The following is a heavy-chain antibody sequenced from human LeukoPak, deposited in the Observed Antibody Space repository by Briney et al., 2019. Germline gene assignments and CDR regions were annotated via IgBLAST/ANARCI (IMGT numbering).Heavy chain of an antibody. CDR3: ARGYYYDSSGRNWFDP. Sequence: ASVKVSCKASGYTFTGYYMHWVRQAPGQGLEWMGWINPNSGGTNYAQKFQGRVTMTTDTSTSTAYMELRSLRSDDTAVYYCARGYYYDSSGRNWFDPWGQGTLVTVSS. J-gene: IGHJ5*02. CDR2: INPNSGGT. CDR1: GYTFTGYY. D-gene: IGHD3-22*01. V-gene: IGHV1-2*02.